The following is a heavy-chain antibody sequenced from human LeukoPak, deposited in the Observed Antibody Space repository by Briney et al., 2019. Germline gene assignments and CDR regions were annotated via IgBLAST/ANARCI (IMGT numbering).Heavy chain of an antibody. J-gene: IGHJ3*02. CDR3: ARGPSVAGTGRGAFDI. CDR1: GFTFSSYG. D-gene: IGHD6-19*01. Sequence: GGSLRLSWAAAGFTFSSYGMHWVRQAPGKWLGWVGVIWYDGSNKYYADSVKGRFTISRDNSKNTLYLQMNSLRAEDTAVYYCARGPSVAGTGRGAFDIWGQGTMVTVSS. CDR2: IWYDGSNK. V-gene: IGHV3-33*01.